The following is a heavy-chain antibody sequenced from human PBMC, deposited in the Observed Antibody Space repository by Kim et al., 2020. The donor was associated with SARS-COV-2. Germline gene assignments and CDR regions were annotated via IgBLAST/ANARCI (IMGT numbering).Heavy chain of an antibody. CDR1: GFTFSSYE. CDR2: ISSSGSTI. Sequence: GGSLRLSCAASGFTFSSYEMNWVRQAPGKGLEWVSYISSSGSTIYYADSVKGRFTISRDNAKNSLYLQMNSLRAEDTAVYYCAKSPCGGDCQQIDYWGQGTLVTVSS. V-gene: IGHV3-48*03. CDR3: AKSPCGGDCQQIDY. D-gene: IGHD2-21*02. J-gene: IGHJ4*02.